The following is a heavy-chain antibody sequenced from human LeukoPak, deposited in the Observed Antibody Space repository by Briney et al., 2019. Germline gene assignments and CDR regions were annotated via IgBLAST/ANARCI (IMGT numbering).Heavy chain of an antibody. CDR1: GGSISSGGYY. CDR3: ARENRSHGAFDI. V-gene: IGHV4-31*03. CDR2: IYYSGST. J-gene: IGHJ3*02. Sequence: KPSETLSLTCTVSGGSISSGGYYWSWIRQHPGKGLEWIGYIYYSGSTYYNPSLKSRVTISVDTSKSQFSLKLSSVTAADTAVYYCARENRSHGAFDIWGQGTMVTVSS.